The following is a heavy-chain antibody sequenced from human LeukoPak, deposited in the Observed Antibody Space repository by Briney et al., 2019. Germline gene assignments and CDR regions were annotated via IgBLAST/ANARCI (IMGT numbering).Heavy chain of an antibody. Sequence: GGSLRLSCAASGFTFSSYAMTWVRQAPGKGLEWVSVIYSGGSTYYADSVKGRFTISRDNSKNTLYLQMNSLRAEDTAVYYCAGTGISGYYYVPYYYYMDVWGKGTTVTISS. CDR1: GFTFSSYA. V-gene: IGHV3-66*01. CDR2: IYSGGST. D-gene: IGHD3-22*01. CDR3: AGTGISGYYYVPYYYYMDV. J-gene: IGHJ6*03.